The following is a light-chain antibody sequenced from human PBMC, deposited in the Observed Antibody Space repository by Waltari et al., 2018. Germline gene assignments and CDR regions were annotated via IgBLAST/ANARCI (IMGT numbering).Light chain of an antibody. CDR1: QSVLYSSDNKNY. CDR3: QQYYSTPWT. CDR2: WAS. Sequence: DIVMTQSPDSLSVSLGERATINCKSSQSVLYSSDNKNYLSWYQQKPGQPPKLLIYWASTREFGVPDRFSGSGSGTDFTLTISSLQAEDVALYYCQQYYSTPWTFGQGTKVEIK. V-gene: IGKV4-1*01. J-gene: IGKJ1*01.